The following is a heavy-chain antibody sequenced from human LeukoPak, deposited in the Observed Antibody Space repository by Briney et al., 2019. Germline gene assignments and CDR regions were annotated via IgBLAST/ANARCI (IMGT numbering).Heavy chain of an antibody. CDR3: ARVTSGTGFDY. J-gene: IGHJ4*02. V-gene: IGHV4-34*01. D-gene: IGHD1-14*01. Sequence: SETLSLTCAVYGGSFSGYYWNWIRQPPGKGLEWIGEINHSGSTNYNPSLKSRVTMSVDTSKNQFSLKLSSVTAADTAVYYCARVTSGTGFDYWGQGTLVTVSS. CDR1: GGSFSGYY. CDR2: INHSGST.